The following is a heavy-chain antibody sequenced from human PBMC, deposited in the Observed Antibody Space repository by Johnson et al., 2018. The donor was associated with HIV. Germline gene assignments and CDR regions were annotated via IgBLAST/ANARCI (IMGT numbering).Heavy chain of an antibody. D-gene: IGHD1-26*01. CDR3: ARDKGGIVGYDAFDI. CDR2: ISYDGSNK. J-gene: IGHJ3*02. CDR1: GFTFSDYY. Sequence: QVLLVESGGGVVQPGRSLRLSCAASGFTFSDYYMSWIRQAPGKGLEWVAVISYDGSNKYYADSVRGRFTISRDNAKNTLYLQMTSLSAEETAVYYCARDKGGIVGYDAFDIWGQGTMVTVSS. V-gene: IGHV3-30-3*01.